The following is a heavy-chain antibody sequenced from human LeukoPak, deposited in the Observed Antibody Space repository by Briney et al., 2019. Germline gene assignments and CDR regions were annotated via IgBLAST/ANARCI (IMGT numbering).Heavy chain of an antibody. CDR2: INSDGSST. V-gene: IGHV3-74*01. D-gene: IGHD6-25*01. J-gene: IGHJ4*02. Sequence: GGSLRLSCAASGFTFSSYWMHWVRQAPGKGLVWVSRINSDGSSTNYADSVKGRFTISRDNAKNTLYLQMNSLRAEDTAVYYCVRDPRFSENFDYWGQGALVTVSS. CDR3: VRDPRFSENFDY. CDR1: GFTFSSYW.